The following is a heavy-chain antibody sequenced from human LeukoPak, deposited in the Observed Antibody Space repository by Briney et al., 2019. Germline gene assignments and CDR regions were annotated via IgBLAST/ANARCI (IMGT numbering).Heavy chain of an antibody. D-gene: IGHD2-2*01. V-gene: IGHV4-34*01. CDR1: GGSFSGYY. CDR2: INHGGST. CDR3: ARANGIRDIVVVPAASEFDY. Sequence: PSETLSLTCAVYGGSFSGYYWSWLRQPPGKGLEWIGEINHGGSTNYNPSLKSRVTISVDTSKNQFSLKLSSVTAADTAVYYCARANGIRDIVVVPAASEFDYWGQGTLVTVSS. J-gene: IGHJ4*02.